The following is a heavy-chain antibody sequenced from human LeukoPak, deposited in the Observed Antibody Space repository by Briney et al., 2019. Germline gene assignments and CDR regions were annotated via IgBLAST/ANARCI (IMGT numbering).Heavy chain of an antibody. V-gene: IGHV3-30*03. Sequence: SRXLSCAASGFTFSSYGMHGVRQAPGKGLEGVAVISYEGSNKYCADSVKGRFTISRDNSKNTLYLQMNSLRAEDTAVYYCAIAVVAAIGYWGQGTLVTVSS. CDR1: GFTFSSYG. CDR2: ISYEGSNK. D-gene: IGHD2-15*01. J-gene: IGHJ4*02. CDR3: AIAVVAAIGY.